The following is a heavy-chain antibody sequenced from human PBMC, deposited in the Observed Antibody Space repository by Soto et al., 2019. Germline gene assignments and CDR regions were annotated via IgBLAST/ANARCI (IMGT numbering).Heavy chain of an antibody. CDR2: FDPEDGET. D-gene: IGHD3-10*01. Sequence: ASVKVSCKASGGTFSSYAISWVRQAPGKGLEWMGGFDPEDGETIYAQKFQGRVTMTEDTSTDTAYMELSSLRSEDTAVYYCATGHSYYGSGNGMDVWGQGTTVTVSS. V-gene: IGHV1-24*01. CDR3: ATGHSYYGSGNGMDV. CDR1: GGTFSSYA. J-gene: IGHJ6*02.